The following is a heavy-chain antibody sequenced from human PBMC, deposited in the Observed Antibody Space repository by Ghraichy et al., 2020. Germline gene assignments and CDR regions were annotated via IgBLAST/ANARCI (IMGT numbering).Heavy chain of an antibody. CDR1: GNNFANFW. V-gene: IGHV5-51*01. Sequence: GESLNISCTDSGNNFANFWIGWVRQMPGKGLEWVAIISPADSEIHYSPSFEGQVTISADKSTNTAYLQWRSLRASDTAIYYCARRSEHIPGVTCHLDWFDPWSQGTVVTGS. J-gene: IGHJ5*02. CDR2: ISPADSEI. CDR3: ARRSEHIPGVTCHLDWFDP. D-gene: IGHD2-21*01.